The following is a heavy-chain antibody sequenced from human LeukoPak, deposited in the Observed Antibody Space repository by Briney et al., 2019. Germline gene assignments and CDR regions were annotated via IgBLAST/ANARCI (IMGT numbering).Heavy chain of an antibody. CDR1: EYTFTGYY. D-gene: IGHD3-9*01. CDR3: ARGDYDILTGFDY. V-gene: IGHV1-2*04. Sequence: ASVKVSCKASEYTFTGYYMHWVRKAPGQGLEWMGWINPNSGGTNYAQKFQGWVTMTRDTSISTAYMELSRLRSDDTAVYYCARGDYDILTGFDYWGQGTLVTVSS. J-gene: IGHJ4*02. CDR2: INPNSGGT.